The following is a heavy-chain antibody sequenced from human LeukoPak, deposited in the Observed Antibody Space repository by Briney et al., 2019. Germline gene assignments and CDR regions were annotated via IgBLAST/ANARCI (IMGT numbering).Heavy chain of an antibody. CDR1: GYTFTSYA. CDR3: ARGSRYCSSTSCTYYFDY. V-gene: IGHV1-3*01. D-gene: IGHD2-2*01. Sequence: RASVKVSCKASGYTFTSYAMHWVRQAPGQRLEWMGWINAGNGNTKYSQKFQGRVTITRDTSASTAYMELSSLRSEDTAVYYCARGSRYCSSTSCTYYFDYWGQGTLVTVSS. J-gene: IGHJ4*02. CDR2: INAGNGNT.